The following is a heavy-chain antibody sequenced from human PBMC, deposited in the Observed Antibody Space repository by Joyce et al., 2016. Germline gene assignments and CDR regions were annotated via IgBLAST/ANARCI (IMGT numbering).Heavy chain of an antibody. CDR3: ARGGISYYYAMDV. CDR2: ISDTSYYI. V-gene: IGHV3-21*01. CDR1: GSTFSTSS. Sequence: QLVESGGGVVKPGGSLRLSCEASGSTFSTSSMRWFRQAPGRALGWVAAISDTSYYIFYAETGRGRFTVSRDNSKKTLYLQMNSLRAEDSAVFYCARGGISYYYAMDVWGQGTTVTVSS. J-gene: IGHJ6*02. D-gene: IGHD3-16*01.